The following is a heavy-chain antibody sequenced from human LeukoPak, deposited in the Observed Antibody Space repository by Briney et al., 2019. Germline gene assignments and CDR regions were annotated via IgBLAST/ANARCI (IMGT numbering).Heavy chain of an antibody. D-gene: IGHD6-19*01. CDR3: ATSAVAGTYSFDY. CDR1: GGSIISQG. J-gene: IGHJ4*02. Sequence: SETLSLTCTVSGGSIISQGWSWIRQPPGKGLEWIGEINHSGSTNYNPSLKSRVTISVDTSKNQFSLKLSSVTAADTAVYYCATSAVAGTYSFDYWGQGTLVTVSS. V-gene: IGHV4-34*01. CDR2: INHSGST.